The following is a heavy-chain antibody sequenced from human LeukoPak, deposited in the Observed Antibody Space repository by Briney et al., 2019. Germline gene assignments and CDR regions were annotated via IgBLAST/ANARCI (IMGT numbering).Heavy chain of an antibody. V-gene: IGHV3-48*03. J-gene: IGHJ4*02. Sequence: GGSLRLSCAASGLTFSNYEMHWVRRAPGKGLEWVSYISSGGSTVYYADSVKGRFTVSRDNAKNSLYLQMSSLRAEDTAVYYCARGGSFVEYWGQGTLVSVSS. CDR1: GLTFSNYE. CDR2: ISSGGSTV. CDR3: ARGGSFVEY. D-gene: IGHD3-10*01.